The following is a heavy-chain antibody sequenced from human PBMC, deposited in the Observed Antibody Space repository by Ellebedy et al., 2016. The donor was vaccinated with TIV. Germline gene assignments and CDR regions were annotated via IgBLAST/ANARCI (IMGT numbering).Heavy chain of an antibody. CDR3: ARDQWLGRAYYFDY. D-gene: IGHD6-19*01. CDR2: IKQDGSEK. J-gene: IGHJ4*02. Sequence: GGSLRLSCAASGFTFSNYWMTWVRQAPGKGLEWVANIKQDGSEKYYVDSVKGRLSISRDNVKNSMYLQMNSLRDEDTAVYYCARDQWLGRAYYFDYWGQGTLLTVTS. CDR1: GFTFSNYW. V-gene: IGHV3-7*01.